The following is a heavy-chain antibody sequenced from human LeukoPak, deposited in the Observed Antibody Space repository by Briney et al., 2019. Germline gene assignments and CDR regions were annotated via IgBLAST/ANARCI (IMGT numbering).Heavy chain of an antibody. V-gene: IGHV3-23*01. Sequence: GGSLRLSCAASGFTFSTYSMNWVRQAPGKRLEWVSGITGTDGATFYPVSVKGRFTISRDNSKNTLYLQMNVLRADDTAVYYCAKELTAVGIPALDYWGQGTLVTVSS. D-gene: IGHD6-19*01. CDR3: AKELTAVGIPALDY. CDR2: ITGTDGAT. CDR1: GFTFSTYS. J-gene: IGHJ4*02.